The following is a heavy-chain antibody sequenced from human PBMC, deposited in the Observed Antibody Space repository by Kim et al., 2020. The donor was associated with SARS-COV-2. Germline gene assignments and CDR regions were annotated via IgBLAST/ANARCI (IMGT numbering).Heavy chain of an antibody. D-gene: IGHD3-3*01. CDR3: RFWSAYALKDY. V-gene: IGHV3-72*01. J-gene: IGHJ4*02. Sequence: GGSLRLSCAASGFSFSDHFSDHYMDWVRQAPGKGLEWVGRIRNKADSYSTDYTASVKGRFTISRDDSQNSLSLQMNSLKAEDTALYYWRFWSAYALKDYWGQGIVVTVSS. CDR2: IRNKADSYST. CDR1: GFSFSDHFSDHY.